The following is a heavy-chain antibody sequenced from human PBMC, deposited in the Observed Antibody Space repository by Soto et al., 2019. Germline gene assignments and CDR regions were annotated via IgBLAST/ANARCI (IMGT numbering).Heavy chain of an antibody. CDR1: GGTFSSYA. J-gene: IGHJ4*02. D-gene: IGHD5-12*01. V-gene: IGHV1-69*01. CDR2: IIPIFGTA. Sequence: QVQLVQSGAEVKKPGSSVKVSCKASGGTFSSYAISWVRQAPGQGLEWMGGIIPIFGTANYAQKFQGRVTITADESTSTAYIELSSLRSEDTAVYYCAREVIEMATIICGAHFDCWGQGTLVTVSS. CDR3: AREVIEMATIICGAHFDC.